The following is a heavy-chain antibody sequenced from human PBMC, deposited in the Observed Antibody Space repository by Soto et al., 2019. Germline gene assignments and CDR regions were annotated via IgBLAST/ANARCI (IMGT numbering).Heavy chain of an antibody. D-gene: IGHD2-15*01. V-gene: IGHV4-59*08. CDR2: IYYTGST. CDR1: GGSINSYY. Sequence: PSETLSLTCTVSGGSINSYYWGWIRQPPGKGLEWIGQIYYTGSTNYNPSLKSRVTISVDRSKNQFSLRLSSVTAADTAVYYCAMAKTPLYNWIDPRGQGTLVTVSS. CDR3: AMAKTPLYNWIDP. J-gene: IGHJ5*02.